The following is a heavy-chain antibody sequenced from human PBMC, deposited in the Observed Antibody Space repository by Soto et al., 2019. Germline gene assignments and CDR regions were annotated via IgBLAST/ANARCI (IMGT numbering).Heavy chain of an antibody. CDR2: ISPSGSTI. Sequence: QVQLVESGGGLVKPGGSLRLSCAASGFTFSVYYMSWIRQAPGKGLEWVSYISPSGSTINYADSVKGRFTISRDNAKKSLYPQLKGLRAPGTSGYYCARGSPPPDYWGQGTLVTVSS. V-gene: IGHV3-11*01. CDR1: GFTFSVYY. J-gene: IGHJ4*02. CDR3: ARGSPPPDY.